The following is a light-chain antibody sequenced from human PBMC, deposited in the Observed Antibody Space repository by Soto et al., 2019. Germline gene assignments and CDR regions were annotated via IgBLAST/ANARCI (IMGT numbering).Light chain of an antibody. CDR1: QNVRSN. CDR2: GAS. CDR3: QQYNLWPPWT. V-gene: IGKV3-15*01. J-gene: IGKJ1*01. Sequence: IVMPQSPATLSVSPGERVTLSFMSSQNVRSNLAWYQQQPGQAPRLLIYGASTRATGIPARFSGSGSGTEFTLTISSLQSEDFAVYYCQQYNLWPPWTFGQGTKVDIK.